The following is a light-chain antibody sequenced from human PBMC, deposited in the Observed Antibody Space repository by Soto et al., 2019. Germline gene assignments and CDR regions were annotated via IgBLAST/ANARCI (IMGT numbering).Light chain of an antibody. Sequence: DIVLTQSPVTLSVSPGERATLSCRASQSVSSYLAWYQQKPGQAPRLLIYDASNRATGIPARFSGSGSGTDFTLTISSLQSEDFAVYYCQQYNNWPRTFGQGTKVDI. V-gene: IGKV3D-15*01. CDR3: QQYNNWPRT. CDR2: DAS. J-gene: IGKJ1*01. CDR1: QSVSSY.